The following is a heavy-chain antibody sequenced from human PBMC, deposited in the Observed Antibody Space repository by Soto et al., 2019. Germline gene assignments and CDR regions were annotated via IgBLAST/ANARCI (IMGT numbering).Heavy chain of an antibody. CDR1: GYTFTSYG. CDR3: ARDSGPNPRSSGYYDY. V-gene: IGHV1-18*01. Sequence: ASVKVSCKASGYTFTSYGISWVRQAPGQGLEWMGWISAYNGTANYAQKFQGRVTITADESTSTAYMELSSLRSEDTAVYYCARDSGPNPRSSGYYDYWGQGTLVTVSS. CDR2: ISAYNGTA. D-gene: IGHD3-22*01. J-gene: IGHJ4*02.